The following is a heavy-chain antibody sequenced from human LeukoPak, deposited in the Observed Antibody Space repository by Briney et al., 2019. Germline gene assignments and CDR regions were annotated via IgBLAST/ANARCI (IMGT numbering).Heavy chain of an antibody. J-gene: IGHJ2*01. CDR3: ASSGWYGGNSIRYFDL. V-gene: IGHV3-21*01. CDR2: ISSSSSYI. Sequence: GGSLRLSCAASGFTFSSYSMNWVRQAPGKGLEWVSSISSSSSYIYYADSVKGRFTISRDNAKNPLYLQMNSLRAEDTVVYYCASSGWYGGNSIRYFDLWGRGTLVTVSS. D-gene: IGHD4-23*01. CDR1: GFTFSSYS.